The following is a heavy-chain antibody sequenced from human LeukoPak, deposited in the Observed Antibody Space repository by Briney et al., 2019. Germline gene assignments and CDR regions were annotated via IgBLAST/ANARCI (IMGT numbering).Heavy chain of an antibody. J-gene: IGHJ4*02. Sequence: GASVKVSCKASGYSFSNFVISWVRQAPGQGLEWVAWIIAVTGITNYAQKFQGRVTVTTDTSTSTAYMELRGLRSDDTAVYYCARDNDHGTFQAENYWGPGTLVTVSS. CDR3: ARDNDHGTFQAENY. CDR2: IIAVTGIT. D-gene: IGHD1-1*01. CDR1: GYSFSNFV. V-gene: IGHV1-18*01.